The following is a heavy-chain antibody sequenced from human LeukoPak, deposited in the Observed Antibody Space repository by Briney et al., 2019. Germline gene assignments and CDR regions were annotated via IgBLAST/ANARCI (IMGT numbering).Heavy chain of an antibody. D-gene: IGHD1-1*01. CDR1: GYTFISYY. V-gene: IGHV1-46*01. J-gene: IGHJ4*02. CDR3: ARYSLPGTTPFDY. CDR2: IKPSSGST. Sequence: GASVKVSCKTSGYTFISYYMHWVRQAPGQGLEWVGVIKPSSGSTTYAQKFQGRLTMTRDTSTSRVYMDLSSLRSEDTAIYYCARYSLPGTTPFDYWGQGTLVTVSS.